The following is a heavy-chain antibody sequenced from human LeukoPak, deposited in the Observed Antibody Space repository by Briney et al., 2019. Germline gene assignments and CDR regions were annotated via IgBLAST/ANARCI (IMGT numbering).Heavy chain of an antibody. CDR2: ISSSSSYI. CDR3: ATDLSGYDDY. J-gene: IGHJ4*02. CDR1: GFTFSTYA. V-gene: IGHV3-21*01. Sequence: GGSLRLSCAASGFTFSTYAVNWVRQAPGKGLEWVSSISSSSSYIYYADSVKGRFTISRDNAKNSLYLQMNSLRAEDTAVYYCATDLSGYDDYWGQGTLVTVSS. D-gene: IGHD5-12*01.